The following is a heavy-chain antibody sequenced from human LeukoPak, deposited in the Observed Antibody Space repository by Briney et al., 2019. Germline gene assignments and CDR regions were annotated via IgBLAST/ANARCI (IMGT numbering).Heavy chain of an antibody. D-gene: IGHD3-16*01. J-gene: IGHJ4*02. CDR2: IFHTGST. V-gene: IGHV4-38-2*01. CDR3: ASPRGTYIDY. CDR1: GYSISTGYF. Sequence: PSETLSLTCAVSGYSISTGYFWGWIRQSPGQGLEWIGSIFHTGSTSYNPSPKSRVTLSVDTPKNEFSLKLTSVTAADTAIYYCASPRGTYIDYWGQGTLVIVSS.